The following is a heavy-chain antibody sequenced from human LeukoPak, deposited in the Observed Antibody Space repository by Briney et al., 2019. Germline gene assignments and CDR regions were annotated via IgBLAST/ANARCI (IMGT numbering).Heavy chain of an antibody. CDR3: ARVGAYGSGSYGFDY. D-gene: IGHD3-10*01. V-gene: IGHV1-69*13. J-gene: IGHJ4*02. Sequence: GASVKVSCKASGGTFSSYAISWVRQAPGQGLEWMGGIIPIFGTANYAQKFQGRVTITADESTSTAYMELSSLRSEDTAVYYCARVGAYGSGSYGFDYWGQGALVTVSS. CDR2: IIPIFGTA. CDR1: GGTFSSYA.